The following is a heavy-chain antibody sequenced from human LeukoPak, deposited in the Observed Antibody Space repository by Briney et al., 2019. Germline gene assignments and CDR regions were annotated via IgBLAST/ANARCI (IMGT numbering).Heavy chain of an antibody. D-gene: IGHD3-3*01. CDR3: ARRVSGFWSGHVDI. Sequence: GGSLRLSCAASGFTFSSYAMHWVRQAPGKGLEYVSAISSNGGSTYYANSVKGRFTISRDNSKNTLYLQMGSLRAEDMAVYYRARRVSGFWSGHVDIWGPGTLVTVSS. CDR2: ISSNGGST. CDR1: GFTFSSYA. J-gene: IGHJ4*02. V-gene: IGHV3-64*01.